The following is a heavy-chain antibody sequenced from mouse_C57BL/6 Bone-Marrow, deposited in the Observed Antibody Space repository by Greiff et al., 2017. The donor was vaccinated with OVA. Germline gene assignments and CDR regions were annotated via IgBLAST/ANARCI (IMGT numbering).Heavy chain of an antibody. CDR3: ARGLWEPPVDD. V-gene: IGHV1-52*01. CDR2: IDPSDSET. J-gene: IGHJ4*01. Sequence: QVQLQQPGAELVRPGSSVKLSCKASGYTFTSYWMHWVKQRPIQGLEWIGNIDPSDSETHYNQKFKDKATLTVDKSSSTAYMQLSSLTSEDSAVYYCARGLWEPPVDDWGQGTSVTVSS. D-gene: IGHD6-1*01. CDR1: GYTFTSYW.